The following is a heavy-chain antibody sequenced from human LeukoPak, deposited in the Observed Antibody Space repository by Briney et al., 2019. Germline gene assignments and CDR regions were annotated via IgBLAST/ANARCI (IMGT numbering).Heavy chain of an antibody. D-gene: IGHD2-2*01. CDR3: ARASRGYCSSTSCYLYYYYCMDV. V-gene: IGHV1-69*13. CDR1: GGTFSSYA. CDR2: IIPIFGTA. Sequence: ASVKVSCKASGGTFSSYAISWVRQAPGQGLEWMGGIIPIFGTANYAQKFQGRVTITADESTSTAYMELSSLRSEDTAVYYCARASRGYCSSTSCYLYYYYCMDVWGKGTTVTVSS. J-gene: IGHJ6*03.